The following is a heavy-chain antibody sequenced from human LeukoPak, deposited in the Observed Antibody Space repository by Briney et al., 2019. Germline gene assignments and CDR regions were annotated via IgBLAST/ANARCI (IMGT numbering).Heavy chain of an antibody. CDR2: ISRSGEST. V-gene: IGHV3-23*01. J-gene: IGHJ4*02. CDR3: ARDHYYVPDY. CDR1: GFNFGDYA. Sequence: GGSLRLSCTTSGFNFGDYAMTWIRQAPGKGLEWVSSISRSGESTFYADSVKGRFTISRDNSKNTLDLQMNNLRAEDTAVYYCARDHYYVPDYWGQGTLVTVSS. D-gene: IGHD3-10*02.